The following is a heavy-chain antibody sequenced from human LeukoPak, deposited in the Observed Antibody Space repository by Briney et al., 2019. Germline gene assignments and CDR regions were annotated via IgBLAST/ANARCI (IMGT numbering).Heavy chain of an antibody. CDR1: GFTFDDYG. Sequence: GGSLRLSCAASGFTFDDYGMSWVRQAPEKGLEWVSGINWNGGRAGHADSVKGRFTISRDNAKNSLFLQMNSLRAEDTALYYCVRDRGGTYMYFQHWGQGTLVTVSS. V-gene: IGHV3-20*04. CDR3: VRDRGGTYMYFQH. J-gene: IGHJ1*01. CDR2: INWNGGRA. D-gene: IGHD1-26*01.